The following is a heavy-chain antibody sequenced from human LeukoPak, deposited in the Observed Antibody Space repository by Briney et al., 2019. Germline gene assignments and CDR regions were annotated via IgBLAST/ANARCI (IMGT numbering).Heavy chain of an antibody. Sequence: SVKVSCKASGGTFSSYAISWVRQAPGQGLEWMGGIIPIFGTANYAQKFQGRVTITADESTSTDYMELSSLRSEDTAVYYCARVDCSSTSCYDYYYYGMDVWGKGTTVTVSS. CDR3: ARVDCSSTSCYDYYYYGMDV. J-gene: IGHJ6*04. D-gene: IGHD2-2*01. V-gene: IGHV1-69*13. CDR2: IIPIFGTA. CDR1: GGTFSSYA.